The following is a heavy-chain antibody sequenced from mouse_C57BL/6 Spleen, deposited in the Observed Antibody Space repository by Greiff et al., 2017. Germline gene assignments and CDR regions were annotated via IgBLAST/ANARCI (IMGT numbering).Heavy chain of an antibody. V-gene: IGHV2-9-1*01. J-gene: IGHJ3*01. Sequence: VKLVESGPGLVAPSQSLSITCTVSGFSLTSYAISWVRQPPGKGLEWLGVIWSGGGTTYNSALKSRLSISKDNSKSQVFLKMISLQTDDTARYYCARKDYYGSSYGFAYWGQGTLVTVSA. CDR1: GFSLTSYA. CDR3: ARKDYYGSSYGFAY. D-gene: IGHD1-1*01. CDR2: IWSGGGT.